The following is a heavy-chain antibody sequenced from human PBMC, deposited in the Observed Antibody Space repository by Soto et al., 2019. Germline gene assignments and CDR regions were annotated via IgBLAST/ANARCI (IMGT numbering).Heavy chain of an antibody. J-gene: IGHJ4*02. Sequence: GGSLRLSCAASGFTFSSYAMSWVRQAPGKGLEWVSAISGSGGSTYYADSVKGRFTISRDNSKNTLYLQMNSLRAEDTAVYYCANPRLDSSSRYGSAGPLFDYWGQGTLVTVSS. D-gene: IGHD6-13*01. V-gene: IGHV3-23*01. CDR3: ANPRLDSSSRYGSAGPLFDY. CDR1: GFTFSSYA. CDR2: ISGSGGST.